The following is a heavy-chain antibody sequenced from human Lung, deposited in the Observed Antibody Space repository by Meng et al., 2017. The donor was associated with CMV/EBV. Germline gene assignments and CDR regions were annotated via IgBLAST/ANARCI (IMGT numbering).Heavy chain of an antibody. CDR3: ARGNYGDYHYYGRDG. J-gene: IGHJ6*02. D-gene: IGHD4-17*01. V-gene: IGHV1-69*05. CDR2: IIPIFGTA. Sequence: SVKVSCKASGGTFSSYDISWVRQAPGQGLEWMGGIIPIFGTANYAQKFQGRVTITTDESTSTAYMELSSLRSEDTAVYYCARGNYGDYHYYGRDGWGQGTXVTVSS. CDR1: GGTFSSYD.